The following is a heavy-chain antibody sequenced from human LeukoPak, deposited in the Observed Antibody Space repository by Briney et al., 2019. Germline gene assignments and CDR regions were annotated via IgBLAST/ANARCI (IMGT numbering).Heavy chain of an antibody. CDR3: TRDLTGTTWSENDY. V-gene: IGHV3-53*01. J-gene: IGHJ4*02. CDR1: GLSVRGSY. CDR2: IYSGDRT. D-gene: IGHD6-13*01. Sequence: GGSLRLSCVASGLSVRGSYMSWVRQAPGKGLEWVSVIYSGDRTYYADSVKGRFTISRDTSKNTLYLQMNNLRADDTAMYYCTRDLTGTTWSENDYWGQGTLVTISS.